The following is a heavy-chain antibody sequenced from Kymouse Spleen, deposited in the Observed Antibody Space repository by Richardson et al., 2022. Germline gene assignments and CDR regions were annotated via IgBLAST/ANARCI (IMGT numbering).Heavy chain of an antibody. CDR3: ARDLCSGGSCYSLGMDV. D-gene: IGHD2-15*01. CDR2: IYYSGST. Sequence: QVQLQESGPGLVKPSQTLSLTCTVSGGSISSGGYYWSWIRQHPGKGLEWIGYIYYSGSTYYNPSLKSRVTISVDTSKNQFSLKLSSVTAADTAVYYCARDLCSGGSCYSLGMDVWGQGTTVTVSS. V-gene: IGHV4-31*03. J-gene: IGHJ6*02. CDR1: GGSISSGGYY.